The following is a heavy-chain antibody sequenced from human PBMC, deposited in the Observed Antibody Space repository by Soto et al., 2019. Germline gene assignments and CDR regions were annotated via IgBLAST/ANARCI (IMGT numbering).Heavy chain of an antibody. V-gene: IGHV4-34*01. CDR1: GASFSDFY. Sequence: SEPLSLTCTVYGASFSDFYWSWIRQPPGKGLEWIGEVHDRIDSDYNPSLKSRVSMSVDSSKKQISLKLNSLTAADTAVYYCARGRGKCRGTDCSPPLYYYYGMDLWGQGTTVTVSS. CDR3: ARGRGKCRGTDCSPPLYYYYGMDL. J-gene: IGHJ6*02. CDR2: VHDRIDS. D-gene: IGHD2-21*02.